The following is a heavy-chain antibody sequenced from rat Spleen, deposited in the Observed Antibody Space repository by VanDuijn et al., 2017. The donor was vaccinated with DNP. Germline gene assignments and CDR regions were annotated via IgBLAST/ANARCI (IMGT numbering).Heavy chain of an antibody. D-gene: IGHD5-1*01. V-gene: IGHV5S10*01. J-gene: IGHJ2*01. Sequence: EVQLVESGGGLVQPGRSLKLSCAASGLTFSDYNMAWVRQAPKKGLEWVATISTSGSRTYYPDSVKGRFTISRDNAKSSLYLQMNSLKSEDTATYYCARQSNWVDYWGQGVMVTVSS. CDR3: ARQSNWVDY. CDR1: GLTFSDYN. CDR2: ISTSGSRT.